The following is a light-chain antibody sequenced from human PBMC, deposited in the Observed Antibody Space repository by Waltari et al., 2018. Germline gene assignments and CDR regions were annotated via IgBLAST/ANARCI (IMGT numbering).Light chain of an antibody. J-gene: IGKJ5*01. CDR2: WAS. CDR3: QQYYTTPIT. V-gene: IGKV4-1*01. CDR1: QTVLYTSNNKNY. Sequence: DIVMTQSPDSLAVSLGERATLSCKSSQTVLYTSNNKNYLAWYQQKPGQPPKLLIYWASTRESGVPDRFSGSGSGTDFPLTISSLQAEDVAVYYCQQYYTTPITFGQGTRLEIK.